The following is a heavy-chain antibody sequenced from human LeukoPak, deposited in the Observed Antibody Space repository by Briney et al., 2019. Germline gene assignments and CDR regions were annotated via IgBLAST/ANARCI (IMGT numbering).Heavy chain of an antibody. J-gene: IGHJ4*02. Sequence: GGSLRLSCEVSGFTFSSNWMSWVRQAPGKGLEWVANIKQDGSENYYVDSVKGRFTISRDNARNSLYLQMNSLRAEDTAVYYCAKDLGGDYYDSSGYSDYWGQGTLVTVSS. CDR3: AKDLGGDYYDSSGYSDY. CDR2: IKQDGSEN. CDR1: GFTFSSNW. V-gene: IGHV3-7*05. D-gene: IGHD3-22*01.